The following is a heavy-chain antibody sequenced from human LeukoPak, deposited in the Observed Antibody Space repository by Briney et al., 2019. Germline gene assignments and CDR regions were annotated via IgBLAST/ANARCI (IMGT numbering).Heavy chain of an antibody. CDR3: ATASLYFDN. J-gene: IGHJ4*02. CDR2: ISSGGNPI. Sequence: GGSLRLSCAASGFTFSDSYMSWIRQGPGKGLEWVSYISSGGNPIKYADSVKGRFTISRDNARNSLYLQINSLRAEDTAVYYCATASLYFDNWGQGTLVIVSS. V-gene: IGHV3-11*04. CDR1: GFTFSDSY.